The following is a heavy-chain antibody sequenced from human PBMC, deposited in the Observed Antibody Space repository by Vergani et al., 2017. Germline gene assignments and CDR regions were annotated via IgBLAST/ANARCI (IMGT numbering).Heavy chain of an antibody. J-gene: IGHJ4*02. D-gene: IGHD4-11*01. V-gene: IGHV3-23*01. CDR1: GFTFSSYA. Sequence: EVQLLESGGGLVQPGGSLRLSCAASGFTFSSYAMSWVRQAPGKGLEWVSAISGSGGSTYYADSVKGRFTISRDNSKNTLYLQMNSLRAEDTAVYYCARDPHLLYSNSPYFDYWGQGTLVTVSS. CDR3: ARDPHLLYSNSPYFDY. CDR2: ISGSGGST.